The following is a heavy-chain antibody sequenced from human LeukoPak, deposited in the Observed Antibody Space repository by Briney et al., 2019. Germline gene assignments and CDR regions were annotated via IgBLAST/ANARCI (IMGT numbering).Heavy chain of an antibody. CDR2: ISSSSSYI. CDR1: GFTFSSYS. Sequence: GGSLRLSCAASGFTFSSYSMNWVRQAPGKGLEWVSSISSSSSYIYYADSVKGRFTISRDNAKNSLYLQMNSLRAEDTAVYYCARDSGWFRGRHLDYWGQGTLVTVSS. CDR3: ARDSGWFRGRHLDY. D-gene: IGHD6-19*01. J-gene: IGHJ4*02. V-gene: IGHV3-21*01.